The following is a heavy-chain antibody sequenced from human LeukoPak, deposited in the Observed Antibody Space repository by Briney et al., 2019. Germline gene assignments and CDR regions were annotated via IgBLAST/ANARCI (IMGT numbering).Heavy chain of an antibody. Sequence: ASVKVSCKASGYTFTSYGISWVRQAPGQGLEWMGWISAYNGNTNYAQKLQGRVTMTTDTSTSTAYVELRSLRSDDTAVYYCARRGATVAGTHYYYYYMDVWGKGTTVTVSS. CDR3: ARRGATVAGTHYYYYYMDV. V-gene: IGHV1-18*01. CDR1: GYTFTSYG. D-gene: IGHD6-19*01. CDR2: ISAYNGNT. J-gene: IGHJ6*03.